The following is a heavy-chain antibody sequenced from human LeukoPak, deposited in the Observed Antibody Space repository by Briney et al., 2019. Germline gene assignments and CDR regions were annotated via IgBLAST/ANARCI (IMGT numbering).Heavy chain of an antibody. Sequence: GGSLRLSCAASGFTFSDYYMSWIRQAPGKGLEWVSYISSSGSTIYYADSVKGRFTISRDNAKNTLYLQMNSLRAEDTAVYYCAREVPTMVRGIGYFDYWGQGTLVNVSS. V-gene: IGHV3-11*04. CDR2: ISSSGSTI. CDR1: GFTFSDYY. J-gene: IGHJ4*02. CDR3: AREVPTMVRGIGYFDY. D-gene: IGHD3-10*01.